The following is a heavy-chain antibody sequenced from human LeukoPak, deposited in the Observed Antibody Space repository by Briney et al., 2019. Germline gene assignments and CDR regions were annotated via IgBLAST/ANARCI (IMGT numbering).Heavy chain of an antibody. CDR1: GGSFSGYY. J-gene: IGHJ4*02. CDR2: INHSGST. V-gene: IGHV4-34*01. CDR3: ARDLRGSSWNYFDY. D-gene: IGHD6-13*01. Sequence: SETLSLTCAVYGGSFSGYYWSWIRQPPGKGLEWIGEINHSGSTNYNPSLKSRVTISVDTSKNQFSPQLNSVTPEDTALYYCARDLRGSSWNYFDYWGQGTLVTVSS.